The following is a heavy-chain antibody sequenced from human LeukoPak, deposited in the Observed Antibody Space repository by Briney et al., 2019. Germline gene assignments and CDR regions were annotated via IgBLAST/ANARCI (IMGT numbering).Heavy chain of an antibody. CDR3: AREISNYCSSTSCYYGNFDY. CDR1: GYTFTSCG. Sequence: GASVKVSCKASGYTFTSCGISWVRQAPGQGLEWMGWISAYNGNTNYAQKLQGRVTMTTDTSTSTAYMELRSLRSDDTAVYYCAREISNYCSSTSCYYGNFDYWGQGTLVTVSS. V-gene: IGHV1-18*01. J-gene: IGHJ4*02. CDR2: ISAYNGNT. D-gene: IGHD2-2*01.